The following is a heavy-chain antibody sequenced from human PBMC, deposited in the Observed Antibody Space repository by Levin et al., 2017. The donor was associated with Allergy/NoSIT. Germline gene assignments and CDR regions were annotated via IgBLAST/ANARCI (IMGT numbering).Heavy chain of an antibody. Sequence: PGGSLRLSCAASGFTFSSYWMHWVRQAPGKGLVWVSRINSDGSSTSYADSVKGRFTISRDNAKNTLYLQMNSLRAEDTAVYYCARSNYYDSSGYHTPNDYWGQGTLVTVSS. D-gene: IGHD3-22*01. CDR2: INSDGSST. CDR3: ARSNYYDSSGYHTPNDY. CDR1: GFTFSSYW. J-gene: IGHJ4*02. V-gene: IGHV3-74*01.